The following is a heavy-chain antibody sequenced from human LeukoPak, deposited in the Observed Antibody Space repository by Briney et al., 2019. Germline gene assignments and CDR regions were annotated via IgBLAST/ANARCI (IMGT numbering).Heavy chain of an antibody. CDR2: IYSGGST. D-gene: IGHD3-16*01. V-gene: IGHV3-53*01. CDR3: ARDEGGGGVASPTLDV. CDR1: GFTVSSNY. J-gene: IGHJ6*04. Sequence: GGSLRLSCAASGFTVSSNYMSWVRQAPGKGLEWVSVIYSGGSTYYADSVKGRFTISRDNSKNTLYLQMNSLRAEDTAVYYCARDEGGGGVASPTLDVWGKGTTVTISS.